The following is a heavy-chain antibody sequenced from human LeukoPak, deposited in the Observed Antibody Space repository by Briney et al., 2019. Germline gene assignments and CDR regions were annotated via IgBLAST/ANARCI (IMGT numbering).Heavy chain of an antibody. CDR3: AKVRAGSSGWFHVLDI. V-gene: IGHV3-9*01. D-gene: IGHD6-19*01. Sequence: PGGSLRLSCAASGFTFNDYAMHWVRQAPGKGLEWVSGISWNSNNIGYADSVKGRFTISRDNAKNSLYLQMNSLRAEDTALYYCAKVRAGSSGWFHVLDIWGQGTMVTVSP. CDR1: GFTFNDYA. CDR2: ISWNSNNI. J-gene: IGHJ3*02.